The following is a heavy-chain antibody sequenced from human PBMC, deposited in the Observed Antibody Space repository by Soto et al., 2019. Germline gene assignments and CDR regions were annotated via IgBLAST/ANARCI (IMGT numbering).Heavy chain of an antibody. CDR3: AKGFYGSGSYSNERTFDS. D-gene: IGHD3-10*01. Sequence: GGSLRLSCAASGFTFRNAWMSWVRQAPGKGLEWVGRIKRKTDGGTTDYAAPVKGRFTISRDNPKNTIYLQMNSLRAEDKAVYYCAKGFYGSGSYSNERTFDSWG. J-gene: IGHJ4*01. CDR1: GFTFRNAW. CDR2: IKRKTDGGTT. V-gene: IGHV3-15*01.